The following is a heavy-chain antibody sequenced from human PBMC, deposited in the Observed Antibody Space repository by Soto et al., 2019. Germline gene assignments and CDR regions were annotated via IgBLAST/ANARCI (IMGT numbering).Heavy chain of an antibody. D-gene: IGHD6-6*01. CDR2: IIPIFGTA. V-gene: IGHV1-69*13. J-gene: IGHJ5*02. CDR3: ARGVAARRGNWFDP. Sequence: ASVKVSCQASGGTFSSYAISWVRQAPGQGLEWMGGIIPIFGTANYAQKFQGRVTITADESTSTAYMELSSLRAEDTAVYYCARGVAARRGNWFDPWGQGTLVTVSS. CDR1: GGTFSSYA.